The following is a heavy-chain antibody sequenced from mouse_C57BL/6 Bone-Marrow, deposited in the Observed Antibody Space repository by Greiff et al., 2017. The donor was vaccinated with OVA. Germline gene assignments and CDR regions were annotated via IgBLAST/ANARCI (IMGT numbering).Heavy chain of an antibody. V-gene: IGHV1-50*01. Sequence: VQLQQSGAELVKPGASVKLSCKASGYTFTSYWMQWVKQRPGQGLEWIGEIDPSDSYTNYNQKFKGKATLTVDTSSSTAYMQLSSLTSEDSAVYDCARDSTRWYFDVWGTGTTVTVSS. CDR2: IDPSDSYT. CDR1: GYTFTSYW. J-gene: IGHJ1*03. CDR3: ARDSTRWYFDV.